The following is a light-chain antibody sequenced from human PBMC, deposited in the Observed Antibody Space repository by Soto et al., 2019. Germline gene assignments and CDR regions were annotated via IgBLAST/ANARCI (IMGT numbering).Light chain of an antibody. CDR2: AAS. CDR1: QGISRY. Sequence: DIQLTQSPSFLSASVGDRVTITCRASQGISRYLAWYQQKPGKAPKLLIYAASTLHSGVPSRFSGSGSGTEFTLSISSLQPELFATYFCQQLNSYSRTFGQHTKVEIK. V-gene: IGKV1-9*01. CDR3: QQLNSYSRT. J-gene: IGKJ1*01.